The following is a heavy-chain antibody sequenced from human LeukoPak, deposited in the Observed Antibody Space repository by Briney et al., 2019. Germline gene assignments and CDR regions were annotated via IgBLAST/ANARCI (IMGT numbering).Heavy chain of an antibody. D-gene: IGHD1-26*01. Sequence: GASVKVSCKPSGYTFPSYAISWVRQAPGQGLEWMGWISAYNGNTKFAQNLQGRVTLTTDTSTSTAYMELRRLRSDATAIYFCARVQERDAFDIWGQGTMVTVSS. V-gene: IGHV1-18*01. CDR1: GYTFPSYA. CDR2: ISAYNGNT. J-gene: IGHJ3*02. CDR3: ARVQERDAFDI.